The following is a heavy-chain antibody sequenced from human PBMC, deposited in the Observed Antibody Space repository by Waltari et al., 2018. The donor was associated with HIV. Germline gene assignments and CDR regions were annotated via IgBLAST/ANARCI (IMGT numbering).Heavy chain of an antibody. Sequence: QVHLVESGGGVVQPGGSLRLSGAASGFSFRTHGMHWVRQGPGKGLEWVAFIRYDGSTKYYVDSVKGRFTISRDNSNNTLYLQMNSLRAEDTAVYYCAKGEWFGELIGPDYWGQGTLVTVSS. D-gene: IGHD3-10*01. CDR3: AKGEWFGELIGPDY. J-gene: IGHJ4*02. CDR1: GFSFRTHG. V-gene: IGHV3-30*02. CDR2: IRYDGSTK.